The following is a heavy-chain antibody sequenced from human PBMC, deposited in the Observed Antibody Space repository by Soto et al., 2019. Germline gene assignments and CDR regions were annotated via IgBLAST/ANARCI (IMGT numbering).Heavy chain of an antibody. D-gene: IGHD3-10*01. CDR3: ARIYYGSGSYCFDY. V-gene: IGHV3-48*03. J-gene: IGHJ4*02. CDR2: ISSSSSTL. CDR1: GFTFSSYE. Sequence: GGSLRLSCAASGFTFSSYEMNWVRQAPGKGLEWVSYISSSSSTLYYADSVKGRFTISRDNAKNSLYLQMNSLRAEDTAVYYCARIYYGSGSYCFDYWGQGTLVTVSS.